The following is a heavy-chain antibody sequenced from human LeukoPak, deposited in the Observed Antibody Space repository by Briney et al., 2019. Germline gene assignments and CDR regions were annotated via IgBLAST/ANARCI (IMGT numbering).Heavy chain of an antibody. CDR2: ISPNSGGT. CDR1: EYTFTDYY. CDR3: ARGGAYTYGYY. Sequence: ASVKVSCKASEYTFTDYYIHWVRQAPGQGLEWMGWISPNSGGTNSAQKFQGRVTMTRGTSISTAYMELSSLRSDDTAVYYCARGGAYTYGYYWGQGTLVTVSS. D-gene: IGHD5-18*01. J-gene: IGHJ4*02. V-gene: IGHV1-2*02.